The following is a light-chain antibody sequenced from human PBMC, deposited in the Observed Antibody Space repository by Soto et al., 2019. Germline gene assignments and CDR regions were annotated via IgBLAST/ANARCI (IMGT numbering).Light chain of an antibody. CDR3: DQFKDWPTWT. CDR2: GAS. Sequence: EIVMTQSPATLYLSAGERATLSWRASQSVSSNLAWYQQKPGQAPRLLIYGASTRATGIPARFSGIVSGTEFTLTIRSLQSQDSAFYHCDQFKDWPTWTFCQGTKV. CDR1: QSVSSN. J-gene: IGKJ1*01. V-gene: IGKV3-15*01.